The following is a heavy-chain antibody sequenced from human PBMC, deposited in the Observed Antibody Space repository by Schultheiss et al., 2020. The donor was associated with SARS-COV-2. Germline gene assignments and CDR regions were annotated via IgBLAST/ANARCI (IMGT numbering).Heavy chain of an antibody. CDR1: GFTFSNYV. CDR3: ARVGTPYSSGWTWFDP. CDR2: ISYDGSNK. V-gene: IGHV3-30*01. J-gene: IGHJ5*02. D-gene: IGHD6-19*01. Sequence: GGSLRLSCSASGFTFSNYVMHWVRQGPGKGLDWVTLISYDGSNKHYADSVKGRFTISRDNAKNSLYLQMNSLRAEDTAVYYCARVGTPYSSGWTWFDPWGQGTMVTVSS.